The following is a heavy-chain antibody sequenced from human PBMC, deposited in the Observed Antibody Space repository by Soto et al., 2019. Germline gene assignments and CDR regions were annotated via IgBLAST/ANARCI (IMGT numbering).Heavy chain of an antibody. CDR1: GYTFTSYG. CDR3: ARAERITIFGVVITGSFDY. D-gene: IGHD3-3*01. CDR2: ISAYNGNT. Sequence: QVQLVQSGAEVKKPGASVKVSCKASGYTFTSYGISWVRQAPGQGLEWMGWISAYNGNTNYAQKLQGRGTMTADTSTSTAYMELRSLRSDDTAVYYCARAERITIFGVVITGSFDYWGQGTLVTVSS. J-gene: IGHJ4*02. V-gene: IGHV1-18*01.